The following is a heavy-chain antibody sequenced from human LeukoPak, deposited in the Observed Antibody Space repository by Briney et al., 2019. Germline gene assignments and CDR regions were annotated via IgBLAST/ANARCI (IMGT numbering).Heavy chain of an antibody. CDR3: TTPLWFGEFFDY. CDR2: IKSKTDGGTT. J-gene: IGHJ4*02. Sequence: GGSLRLSCAASGFTFSSHWMYWVRQAPGKGLVWVGRIKSKTDGGTTDYAAPVKGRFTISRDDSKNTLYLQMNSLKTEDTAVYYCTTPLWFGEFFDYWGQGTLVTVSS. V-gene: IGHV3-15*01. D-gene: IGHD3-10*01. CDR1: GFTFSSHW.